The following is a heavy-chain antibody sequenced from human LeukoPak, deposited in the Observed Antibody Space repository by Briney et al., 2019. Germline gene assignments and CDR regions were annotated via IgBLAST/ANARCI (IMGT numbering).Heavy chain of an antibody. J-gene: IGHJ4*02. CDR2: IKPDGSET. Sequence: GGSLRLSCAASGFTFRSYWMSRVRQSPGKGLEWVANIKPDGSETHYLDSVKGRFTISRDNAKNSLYLQIRSLRAGDTAVYWCARTVNPAAGAVGDYWGQGTPVTVSS. CDR3: ARTVNPAAGAVGDY. CDR1: GFTFRSYW. D-gene: IGHD6-13*01. V-gene: IGHV3-7*01.